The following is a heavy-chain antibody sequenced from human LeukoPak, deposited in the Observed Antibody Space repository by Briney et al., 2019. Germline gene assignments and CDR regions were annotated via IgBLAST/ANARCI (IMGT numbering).Heavy chain of an antibody. Sequence: SETLSLTCAVYGGSFSGYYWSWIRQPPGKGLEWIGEINHSGSTNYNPSLKSRVTISVDTSKNQFSLKLSSVTAADTAVYYCAREERGYSYAEGYYFDYWGQGTLVTVSS. D-gene: IGHD5-18*01. J-gene: IGHJ4*02. V-gene: IGHV4-34*01. CDR3: AREERGYSYAEGYYFDY. CDR2: INHSGST. CDR1: GGSFSGYY.